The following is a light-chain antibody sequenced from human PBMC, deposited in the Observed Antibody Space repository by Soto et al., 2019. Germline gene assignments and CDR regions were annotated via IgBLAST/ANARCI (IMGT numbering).Light chain of an antibody. CDR3: ETWDTNLSAVV. V-gene: IGLV1-51*01. CDR1: SSNIGKTL. Sequence: SVLTQPPSVSAAPGQKVTISCSGSSSNIGKTLVAWYQHLPGTAPKLLIYDDNRRPSGIPDRFSASKSGTSATLAITGLQTGDEADYYCETWDTNLSAVVFGGGTQLTVL. J-gene: IGLJ3*02. CDR2: DDN.